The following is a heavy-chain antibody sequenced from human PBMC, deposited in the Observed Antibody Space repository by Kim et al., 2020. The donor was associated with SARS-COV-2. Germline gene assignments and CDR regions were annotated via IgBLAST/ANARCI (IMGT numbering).Heavy chain of an antibody. Sequence: GGSLRLSCAASGFTFSSYGMHWVRQAPGKGLEWVAVISYDGSNKYYADSVKGRFTISRDNSKNTLYLQMNSLRAEDTAVYYCARVKYYYDSSGYYQGNWYYYGMDVWGQGTTVTVSS. V-gene: IGHV3-33*05. CDR2: ISYDGSNK. J-gene: IGHJ6*02. CDR1: GFTFSSYG. CDR3: ARVKYYYDSSGYYQGNWYYYGMDV. D-gene: IGHD3-22*01.